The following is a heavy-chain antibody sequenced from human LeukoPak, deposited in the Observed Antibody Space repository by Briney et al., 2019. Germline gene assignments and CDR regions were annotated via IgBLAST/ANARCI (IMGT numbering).Heavy chain of an antibody. Sequence: SETLSLTCTVSGGSIGTYYWTWIRQPPGKGLEWLGYMYYTGRTKYNPSLKSRVTFSLDMSKNQFSLKLDSVTAADTAMYYCTRITIHGNSDYWGQGTLVTVSS. CDR1: GGSIGTYY. D-gene: IGHD5-24*01. CDR2: MYYTGRT. V-gene: IGHV4-59*01. J-gene: IGHJ4*02. CDR3: TRITIHGNSDY.